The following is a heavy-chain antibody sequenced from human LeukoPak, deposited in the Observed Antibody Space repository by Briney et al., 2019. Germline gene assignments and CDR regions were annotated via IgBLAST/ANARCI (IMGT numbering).Heavy chain of an antibody. CDR3: VRYGSGSSRQFDY. CDR1: GFTFSSYW. J-gene: IGHJ4*02. CDR2: IKEDGIDK. V-gene: IGHV3-7*03. D-gene: IGHD3-10*01. Sequence: SGGSLRLSCVASGFTFSSYWMSWVRQAPGKGLEWVANIKEDGIDKYYVGSVRGRFTISRDNAKNSLYLQMNSLRAEDTAIYYCVRYGSGSSRQFDYWGQGTLVTVSS.